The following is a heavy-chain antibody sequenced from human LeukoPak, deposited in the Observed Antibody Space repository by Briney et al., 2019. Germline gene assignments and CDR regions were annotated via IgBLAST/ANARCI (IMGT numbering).Heavy chain of an antibody. J-gene: IGHJ3*02. CDR1: GGPISSGAYY. CDR3: AREPITSGGNDAFDI. CDR2: IYSTGST. D-gene: IGHD3-16*01. Sequence: SETLSLTCIVSGGPISSGAYYWAWIRQPPGKGLVCIGSIYSTGSTYKNPSLKSRVTISIDTSKNQFSLKLNSVTAADTAVFYCAREPITSGGNDAFDIWGQGTMVTVSS. V-gene: IGHV4-39*02.